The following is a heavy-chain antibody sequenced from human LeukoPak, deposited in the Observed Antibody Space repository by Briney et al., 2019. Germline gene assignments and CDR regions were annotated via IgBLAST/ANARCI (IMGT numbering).Heavy chain of an antibody. CDR2: IYSGGST. V-gene: IGHV3-66*01. CDR1: GFTFSSYW. D-gene: IGHD3-22*01. J-gene: IGHJ4*02. CDR3: ARDRAEYYYDSSGTLSI. Sequence: GGSLRLSCAASGFTFSSYWMHWVRQAPGKGLEWVSVIYSGGSTYYADSVKGRSTISRDNSKNTLYLQMNSLRAEDTAVYYCARDRAEYYYDSSGTLSIWGQGTLVTVSS.